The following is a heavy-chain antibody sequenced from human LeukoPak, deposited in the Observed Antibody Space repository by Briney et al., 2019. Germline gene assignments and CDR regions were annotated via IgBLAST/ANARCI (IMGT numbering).Heavy chain of an antibody. J-gene: IGHJ4*02. Sequence: KPSETLSLTCTVSGYSISSGYYWGWIRQPPGKGLEWIGSIYHSGSTYYNPSLKSRVTISVDTSKTEFSLKLSSVTAADTAVYYCGGSGSQGEVVYWGQGTLVTVSS. CDR1: GYSISSGYY. D-gene: IGHD3-10*01. V-gene: IGHV4-38-2*02. CDR3: GGSGSQGEVVY. CDR2: IYHSGST.